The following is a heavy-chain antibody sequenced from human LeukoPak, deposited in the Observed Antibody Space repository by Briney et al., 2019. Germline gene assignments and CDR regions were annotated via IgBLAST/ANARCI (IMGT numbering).Heavy chain of an antibody. CDR3: ASEVIVATIWGNWFDP. CDR2: IYYTVST. Sequence: IYYTVSTYYNPSLKTRVTISVDTSKNQFSLKLSSVTAADMAVYYCASEVIVATIWGNWFDPWGQGTLVTVSS. D-gene: IGHD5-12*01. V-gene: IGHV4-31*02. J-gene: IGHJ5*02.